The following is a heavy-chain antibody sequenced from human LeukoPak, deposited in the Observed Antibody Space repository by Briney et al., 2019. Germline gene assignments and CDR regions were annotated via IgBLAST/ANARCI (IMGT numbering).Heavy chain of an antibody. V-gene: IGHV4-59*01. D-gene: IGHD3-22*01. CDR1: GGSISNYY. CDR3: ARALGYYDY. J-gene: IGHJ4*02. Sequence: SGTLSLTCTVSGGSISNYYWSWIRQTPGKGLECIGYIYYSGSTNYNPSLKSRVTISLDTSKNQFSLKLTSVTAADTALYYCARALGYYDYWGQGTLVTVSS. CDR2: IYYSGST.